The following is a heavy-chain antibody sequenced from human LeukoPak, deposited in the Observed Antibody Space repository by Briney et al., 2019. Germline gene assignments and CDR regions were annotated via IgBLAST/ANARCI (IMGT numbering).Heavy chain of an antibody. J-gene: IGHJ5*02. D-gene: IGHD2-15*01. V-gene: IGHV4-39*07. CDR3: ARVLVALGGAPINWFDP. CDR1: GGSISSSSYY. CDR2: IYYSGST. Sequence: SETLSLTCTVSGGSISSSSYYWGWIRQPPGKGLEWIGSIYYSGSTYYNPSLKSRVTISVDTSKNQFSLKLSSVTAADTAVYYCARVLVALGGAPINWFDPWGQGTLVTVSS.